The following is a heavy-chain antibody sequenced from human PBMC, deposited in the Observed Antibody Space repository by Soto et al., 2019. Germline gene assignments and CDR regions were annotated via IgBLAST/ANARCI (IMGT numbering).Heavy chain of an antibody. V-gene: IGHV1-46*01. CDR2: INPSGGST. CDR3: AREWPVTSDY. Sequence: GASVKVSCKASGYTFTNYYMHWVRQAPGQGLEWMGIINPSGGSTSYAQKFQGRVTMTRDTSTSTVYMELSSLRLEDAAVYYCAREWPVTSDYWGQGTLVTVLL. J-gene: IGHJ4*02. D-gene: IGHD4-17*01. CDR1: GYTFTNYY.